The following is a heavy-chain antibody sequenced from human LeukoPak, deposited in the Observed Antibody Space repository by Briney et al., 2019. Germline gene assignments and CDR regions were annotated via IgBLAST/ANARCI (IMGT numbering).Heavy chain of an antibody. CDR2: INPGSGAT. CDR1: GYTFTGYY. V-gene: IGHV1-2*02. D-gene: IGHD6-19*01. CDR3: ARVSSGWYYYYYYYMDV. J-gene: IGHJ6*03. Sequence: ASVKVSCKASGYTFTGYYMHWVRQAPGQGLEWMGWINPGSGATNYAQKFQGRATMTRDTSISTAYMELSRLRSDDTAVYYCARVSSGWYYYYYYYMDVWGKGTTVTVSS.